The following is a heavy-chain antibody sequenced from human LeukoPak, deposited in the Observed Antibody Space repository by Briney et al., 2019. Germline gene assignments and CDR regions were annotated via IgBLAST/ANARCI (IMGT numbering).Heavy chain of an antibody. CDR1: GFTFSSYW. CDR3: ARVGYNGWNFED. J-gene: IGHJ4*02. Sequence: GGSLRLSCAASGFTFSSYWMSWVRQAPGKGLQSVAYISQDVSHKYYVDSVKGRFTISRDNAKNSLHLEMNSLRAEDTALYYCARVGYNGWNFEDWGQGTLVTVSS. V-gene: IGHV3-7*01. CDR2: ISQDVSHK. D-gene: IGHD5-12*01.